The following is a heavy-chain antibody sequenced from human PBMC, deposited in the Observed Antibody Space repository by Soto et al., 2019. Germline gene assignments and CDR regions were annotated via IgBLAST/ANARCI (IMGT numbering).Heavy chain of an antibody. CDR3: ARDPVPGAPDYFDC. D-gene: IGHD4-17*01. CDR2: IGHDGINK. Sequence: QVQLVESGGGVVQPGRSLRLSCAASGFVFGNYAMHWVRKAPGKGPEWMTVIGHDGINKYYADSVRGRFTISRDDSKNTLYLQMNSLRVEDSAVYYCARDPVPGAPDYFDCWGQGTLVTVSS. J-gene: IGHJ4*02. CDR1: GFVFGNYA. V-gene: IGHV3-30*04.